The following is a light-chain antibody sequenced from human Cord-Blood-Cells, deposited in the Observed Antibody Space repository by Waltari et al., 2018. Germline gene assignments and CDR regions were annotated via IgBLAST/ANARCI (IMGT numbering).Light chain of an antibody. J-gene: IGLJ2*01. CDR2: EVS. CDR1: RSDVGGYDY. Sequence: HSALTQPPSASGSPGQPVNISCTGTRSDVGGYDYVYWYQQHQGKAPKLMIYEVSKRPTGVHDRFSGSKSCNTASLTVSGLQAEDEADYYCSSYAGSNNLVFGGGTKLTVL. V-gene: IGLV2-8*01. CDR3: SSYAGSNNLV.